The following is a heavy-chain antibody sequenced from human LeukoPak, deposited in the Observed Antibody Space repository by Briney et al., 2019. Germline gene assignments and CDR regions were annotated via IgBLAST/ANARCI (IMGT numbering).Heavy chain of an antibody. CDR2: IYYSGST. J-gene: IGHJ4*02. D-gene: IGHD1-1*01. V-gene: IGHV4-59*01. Sequence: SETLSLTCTVSGGSISSYYWSWIRQPPGKGLEWIGYIYYSGSTNYNPSLKSRVTISVDTSKNQFSLKLSSVTAADTAVYYCAKDSPSRTATTEVPVDYWGQGTLVTVSS. CDR3: AKDSPSRTATTEVPVDY. CDR1: GGSISSYY.